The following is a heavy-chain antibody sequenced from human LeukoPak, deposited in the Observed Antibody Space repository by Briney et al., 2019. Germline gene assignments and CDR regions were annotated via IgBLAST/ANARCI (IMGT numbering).Heavy chain of an antibody. D-gene: IGHD6-6*01. CDR3: ARIPLRAARTPLGMDV. V-gene: IGHV4-34*01. CDR1: GGSFSGYY. Sequence: SETLSLTCAVYGGSFSGYYWSWIRQPPGKGLEWIGEINHSGSTNHNPSLKSRVTISVDTSKNQFSLKLSSVTAADTAVYYCARIPLRAARTPLGMDVWGQGTTVTVSS. J-gene: IGHJ6*02. CDR2: INHSGST.